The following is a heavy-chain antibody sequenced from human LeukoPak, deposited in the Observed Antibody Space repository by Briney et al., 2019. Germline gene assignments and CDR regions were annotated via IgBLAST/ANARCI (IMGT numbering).Heavy chain of an antibody. CDR2: INLNSRGT. CDR3: ARTLSSSDDFDY. V-gene: IGHV1-2*02. J-gene: IGHJ4*02. D-gene: IGHD6-6*01. CDR1: GYTFTDYY. Sequence: ASVKVSCKASGYTFTDYYMHWVRQAPGQGLEWMGWINLNSRGTNYAQKFQGRVTMTRDTSISTAYMELNRLRSDDTAVYYCARTLSSSDDFDYWGQGTLVTVSS.